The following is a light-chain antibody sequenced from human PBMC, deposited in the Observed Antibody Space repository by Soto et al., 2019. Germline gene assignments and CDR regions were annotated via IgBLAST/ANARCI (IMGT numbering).Light chain of an antibody. CDR1: QSVSSN. V-gene: IGKV3-15*01. J-gene: IGKJ2*01. CDR2: GAS. Sequence: EIVMTQSPAPLSVSPGARATLSCRASQSVSSNLAWDQQKPGQAPRLLIYGASTRATGIPARFSGSVSGTEFTLTISSLQSEDFAVYYCQQYNNWPYTFGQGTKLEIK. CDR3: QQYNNWPYT.